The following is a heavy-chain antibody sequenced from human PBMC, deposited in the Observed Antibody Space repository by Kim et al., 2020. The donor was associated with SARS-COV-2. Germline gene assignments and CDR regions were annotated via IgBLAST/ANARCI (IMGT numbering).Heavy chain of an antibody. Sequence: SETLSLTCAVSGGSISSSNWWSWVRQPPGKGLEWIGEIYHSGSTNYNPSLKSRVTISVDKSKNQFSLKLSSVTAADTAVYYCARVYTYYDILTTRGYFDYWGQGTLVTVSS. CDR1: GGSISSSNW. J-gene: IGHJ4*02. CDR3: ARVYTYYDILTTRGYFDY. D-gene: IGHD3-9*01. V-gene: IGHV4-4*02. CDR2: IYHSGST.